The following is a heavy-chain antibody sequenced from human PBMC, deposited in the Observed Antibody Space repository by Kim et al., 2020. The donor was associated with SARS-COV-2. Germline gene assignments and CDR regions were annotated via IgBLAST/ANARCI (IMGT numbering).Heavy chain of an antibody. CDR3: AKGPAYFYDGTSYCTS. Sequence: GGSLRLSCAASGFTFSSYAMHWVRQAPGKGLEWVSSISASGESTYSAYSVKGRFTISRDNSRSTLHLQMNSLRAEDTAVYFCAKGPAYFYDGTSYCTSWGQGTLVTVSS. V-gene: IGHV3-23*01. CDR1: GFTFSSYA. CDR2: ISASGEST. J-gene: IGHJ4*03. D-gene: IGHD3-22*01.